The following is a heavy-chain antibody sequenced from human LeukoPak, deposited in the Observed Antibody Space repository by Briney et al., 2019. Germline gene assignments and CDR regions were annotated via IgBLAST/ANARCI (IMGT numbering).Heavy chain of an antibody. J-gene: IGHJ4*02. CDR3: AKDGGPIVVTYDY. CDR1: GFTVSNNY. Sequence: SGGSLRLSCAASGFTVSNNYINWVRQAPGKGLEWVSLIYGSGSADYADSVKGRFTISRDNSMNTVYLQMNSLRAEDTAVYYCAKDGGPIVVTYDYWGQGTLVTVSS. CDR2: IYGSGSA. V-gene: IGHV3-66*01. D-gene: IGHD4-23*01.